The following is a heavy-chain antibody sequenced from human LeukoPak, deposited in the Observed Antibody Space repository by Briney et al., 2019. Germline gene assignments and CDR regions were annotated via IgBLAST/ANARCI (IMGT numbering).Heavy chain of an antibody. J-gene: IGHJ6*02. CDR1: RFIFSTYP. Sequence: GWSLRLSCAASRFIFSTYPMHWVRQAPGKGLEWVALISHDGTNQDFADSVKGRFTISRDNSKNTLYLQMNSLRPDDTAVYYCARDLVVVTAIGARYYYGMDVWGQGTTVTVSS. D-gene: IGHD2-21*02. CDR2: ISHDGTNQ. V-gene: IGHV3-30-3*01. CDR3: ARDLVVVTAIGARYYYGMDV.